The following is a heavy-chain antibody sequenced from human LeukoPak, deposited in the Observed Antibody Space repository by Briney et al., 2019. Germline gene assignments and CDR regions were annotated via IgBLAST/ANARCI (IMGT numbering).Heavy chain of an antibody. Sequence: GGSLRLTCAASGFTFSSYAMTWVRQAPGKGLEWVSAIRGSGESTYYADSVKGRFTISRDNSRDTLFLQMNSLRAEDTAVYFCAKDRDDYGDPEAFDMWGHGKIVTVSS. V-gene: IGHV3-23*01. CDR2: IRGSGEST. D-gene: IGHD4-17*01. CDR1: GFTFSSYA. J-gene: IGHJ3*02. CDR3: AKDRDDYGDPEAFDM.